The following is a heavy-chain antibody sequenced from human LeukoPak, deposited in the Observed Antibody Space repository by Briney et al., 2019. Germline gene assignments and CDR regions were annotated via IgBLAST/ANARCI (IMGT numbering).Heavy chain of an antibody. V-gene: IGHV3-23*01. J-gene: IGHJ4*02. D-gene: IGHD3-10*01. CDR2: ISGSGGST. CDR1: GFTFSSYA. CDR3: AKHGELLLNTDY. Sequence: GGSLRLSCAASGFTFSSYAMSWVRQAPGKGLEWVSAISGSGGSTYYAGSVKGRFTISRDNSKNTLYLQMNSLRAEDTAVYYCAKHGELLLNTDYWGQGTLVTVSS.